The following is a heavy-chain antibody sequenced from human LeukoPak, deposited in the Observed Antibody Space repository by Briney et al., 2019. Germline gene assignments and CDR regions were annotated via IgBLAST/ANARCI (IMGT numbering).Heavy chain of an antibody. CDR1: GYTFTSYG. D-gene: IGHD5-18*01. CDR2: ISAYNGNT. V-gene: IGHV1-18*01. J-gene: IGHJ2*01. CDR3: ARGGVPGYITFPNYWYFDL. Sequence: ASVKVSCKASGYTFTSYGISWVRQAPGQGLEWMGWISAYNGNTNYAQKLQGWVTMTRDTSISTAYMELSRLRSDDTAVYYCARGGVPGYITFPNYWYFDLWGRGTLVTVSS.